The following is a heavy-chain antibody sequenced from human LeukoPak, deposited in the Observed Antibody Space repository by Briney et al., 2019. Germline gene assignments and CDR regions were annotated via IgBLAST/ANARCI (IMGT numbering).Heavy chain of an antibody. V-gene: IGHV3-48*01. D-gene: IGHD5-24*01. CDR3: ARDYKYAFDN. CDR2: IGIDSGNT. Sequence: GGSLRLSCAVSGFTFSDYSMNWVRQAPGKGLEWISYIGIDSGNTNYADSVKSRFTISGDKAKNSLYLQMNSLRVEDTAVYYCARDYKYAFDNWGQGTLVTVSS. J-gene: IGHJ4*02. CDR1: GFTFSDYS.